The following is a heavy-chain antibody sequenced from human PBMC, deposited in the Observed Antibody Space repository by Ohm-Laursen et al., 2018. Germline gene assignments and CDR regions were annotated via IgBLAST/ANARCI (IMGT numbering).Heavy chain of an antibody. Sequence: GTLSLTCTVNGGASRGYFWNLIRQPPGEGVGWIGENNQSGSTKYHPSLKSRVTLSADSSNSQFSLRLTSVTAADTAIYYCARGSGYFKLDVWGQGTTVTVSS. CDR1: GGASRGYF. D-gene: IGHD5-12*01. CDR3: ARGSGYFKLDV. J-gene: IGHJ6*02. CDR2: NNQSGST. V-gene: IGHV4-34*01.